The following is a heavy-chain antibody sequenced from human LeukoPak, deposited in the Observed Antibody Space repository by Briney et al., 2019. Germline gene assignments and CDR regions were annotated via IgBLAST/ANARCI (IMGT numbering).Heavy chain of an antibody. J-gene: IGHJ6*03. CDR3: ASDGRITIFGYYYYYYMDV. CDR1: GGTFSSYA. D-gene: IGHD3-3*01. V-gene: IGHV1-69*05. CDR2: IIPIFGTA. Sequence: SVKVSCKASGGTFSSYAISWVRQAPGQGLEWMGGIIPIFGTANYAQKFQGRVTITTDESTSTAYMELSSLRSEDTAVYYCASDGRITIFGYYYYYYMDVWGKGTTVTVSS.